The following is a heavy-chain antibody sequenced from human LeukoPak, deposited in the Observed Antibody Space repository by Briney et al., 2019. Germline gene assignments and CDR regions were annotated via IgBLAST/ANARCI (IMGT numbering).Heavy chain of an antibody. CDR3: VRDMGGWQTYFDY. J-gene: IGHJ4*02. CDR1: GFTFSTYN. CDR2: ISDSSTYI. V-gene: IGHV3-21*01. Sequence: GGPLRLSCAASGFTFSTYNMNWVRQAPGKGLEWVSSISDSSTYIYYADSVKGRFTISRDNATNSLYLQLNSLRAEDTAVYYCVRDMGGWQTYFDYWGQGTLVTVSS. D-gene: IGHD6-19*01.